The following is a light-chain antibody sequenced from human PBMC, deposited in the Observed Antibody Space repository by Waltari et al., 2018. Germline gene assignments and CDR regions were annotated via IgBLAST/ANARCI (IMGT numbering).Light chain of an antibody. CDR1: QGISSW. CDR2: GAS. J-gene: IGKJ2*03. CDR3: QQAHSFPPS. V-gene: IGKV1-12*01. Sequence: DIQMTQSPSSVSASVGDRVTITCRAGQGISSWFAWYKLKPGAAPKLLSDGASSLQNGVPSRFRACGSGTDFTLTISSLQAEDFAIYYFQQAHSFPPSFGQGTKLEI.